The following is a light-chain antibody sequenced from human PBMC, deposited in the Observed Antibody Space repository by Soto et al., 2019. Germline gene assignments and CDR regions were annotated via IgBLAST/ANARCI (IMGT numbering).Light chain of an antibody. V-gene: IGLV1-44*01. CDR3: ATWDDSLSGPV. CDR1: SSNIGSNS. J-gene: IGLJ2*01. Sequence: QSVLTQPPSASGTPGQTVTISCSGGSSNIGSNSVSWYQQLPGSAPKLLIYTNNQRPSGVPDRFSGSKSGTSASLAVSGLQSDDEGDYYCATWDDSLSGPVFGGGTKLTVL. CDR2: TNN.